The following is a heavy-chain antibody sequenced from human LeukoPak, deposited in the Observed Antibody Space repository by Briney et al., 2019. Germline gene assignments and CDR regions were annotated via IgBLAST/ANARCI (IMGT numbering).Heavy chain of an antibody. Sequence: GGSLRLSCAASGFSFSSYSMNWVRQAPGKGLEWVSYISSSGSTIYYADSVKGRFTISRDNSKNTLYLQMNSLRAEDTAVYYCAKANSGSYASFDYWGQGTLVTVSS. J-gene: IGHJ4*02. CDR1: GFSFSSYS. CDR2: ISSSGSTI. CDR3: AKANSGSYASFDY. V-gene: IGHV3-48*01. D-gene: IGHD1-26*01.